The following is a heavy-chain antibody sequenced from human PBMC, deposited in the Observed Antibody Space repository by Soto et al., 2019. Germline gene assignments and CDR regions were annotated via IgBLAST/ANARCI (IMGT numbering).Heavy chain of an antibody. J-gene: IGHJ4*02. D-gene: IGHD5-12*01. CDR2: ISYNGIDK. CDR3: AGGEGRNGHDTRFDY. CDR1: GFTFTNHG. V-gene: IGHV3-30*03. Sequence: QMHLVESGGGVIQPGTSLRLSCAVSGFTFTNHGIHWVRQAPGKGLEWVADISYNGIDKWYADSVKGRFTISRDNFGDRAYLQMNGPSPEDTAVYYCAGGEGRNGHDTRFDYWGQGTLVTVSS.